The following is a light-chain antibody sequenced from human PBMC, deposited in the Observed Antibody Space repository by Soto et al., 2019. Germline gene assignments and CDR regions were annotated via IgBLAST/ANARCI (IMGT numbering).Light chain of an antibody. V-gene: IGLV2-14*03. CDR3: NSYTSSSTVV. J-gene: IGLJ2*01. CDR2: DVS. CDR1: SSDVGGYNY. Sequence: QSVLTQPASVSGSPGQSITISCTGTSSDVGGYNYVSWYQQHPGKAPKLMIYDVSNRPSGVSNRFSGSKSGNTASLTISGLQAEYEADYYCNSYTSSSTVVFGGGTKLTVL.